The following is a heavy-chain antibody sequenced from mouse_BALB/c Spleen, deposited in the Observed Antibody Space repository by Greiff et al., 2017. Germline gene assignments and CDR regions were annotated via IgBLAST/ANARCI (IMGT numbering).Heavy chain of an antibody. CDR3: TLTGTVGYYFDY. CDR2: ISYDGSN. V-gene: IGHV3-6*02. J-gene: IGHJ2*01. D-gene: IGHD4-1*01. Sequence: EVKLQESGPGLVKPSQSLSLTCSVTGYSITSGYYWNWIRQFPGNKLEWMGYISYDGSNNYNPSLKNRISITRDTSKNQFFLKLNSVTTEDTATYYCTLTGTVGYYFDYWGQGTTLTVSS. CDR1: GYSITSGYY.